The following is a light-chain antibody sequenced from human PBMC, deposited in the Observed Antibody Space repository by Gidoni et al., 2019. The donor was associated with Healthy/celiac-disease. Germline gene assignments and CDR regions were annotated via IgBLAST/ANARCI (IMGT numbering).Light chain of an antibody. V-gene: IGKV3-20*01. CDR3: QQYGSSPPYT. CDR1: QNVSSSY. J-gene: IGKJ2*01. CDR2: GAA. Sequence: IVLTQSPATLSLSPGERATLSCRASQNVSSSYLAWYQQKPGQAPRLLIYGAASRATGIPDRFSGSGSGTDFTLTISRLEPEDFAVYYCQQYGSSPPYTFGQGTKLEIK.